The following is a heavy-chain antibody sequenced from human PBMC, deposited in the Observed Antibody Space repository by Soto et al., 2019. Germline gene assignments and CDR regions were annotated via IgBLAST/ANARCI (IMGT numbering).Heavy chain of an antibody. Sequence: QVHLVESGGGVVQPGRSLRLSCAASRFTFSNFAMHWVRQAPGRGLEWVAVISPDGSDKNYADSVKGRFTISRDNSRNTLYLQMDSLKAVDTAVYYCAHLSGYLGNDFDFWGQGTMVIVPS. CDR2: ISPDGSDK. J-gene: IGHJ3*01. D-gene: IGHD5-12*01. CDR3: AHLSGYLGNDFDF. V-gene: IGHV3-30*03. CDR1: RFTFSNFA.